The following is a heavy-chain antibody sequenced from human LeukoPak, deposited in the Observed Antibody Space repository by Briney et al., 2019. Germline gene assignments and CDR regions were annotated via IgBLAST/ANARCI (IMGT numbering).Heavy chain of an antibody. V-gene: IGHV3-33*01. J-gene: IGHJ5*02. CDR3: ARDGTVTAGPFDP. CDR1: GIPFSSFG. D-gene: IGHD4-17*01. CDR2: IWYDGSNK. Sequence: PGGPLRLSCAAPGIPFSSFGMHWLRQAPGKGLEWVAFIWYDGSNKYYADSVKGRFTISRDNSKNTLYLQMNSLTAEDTAVYYCARDGTVTAGPFDPWGGGTLVTVSS.